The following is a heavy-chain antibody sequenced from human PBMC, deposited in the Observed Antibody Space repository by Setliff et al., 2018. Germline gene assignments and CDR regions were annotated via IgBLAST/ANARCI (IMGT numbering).Heavy chain of an antibody. J-gene: IGHJ2*01. D-gene: IGHD2-8*01. CDR2: IYTSWST. V-gene: IGHV4-61*09. CDR3: ARNPASFQYAFDV. Sequence: SETLSLTCTVSGDSISSRRSYWGWFRQPAGKGLEWIGQIYTSWSTNYNPSLKSRVTISIDTSNNQFSLSLRSVTAADTALYYCARNPASFQYAFDVWGRGTLVTVSS. CDR1: GDSISSRRSY.